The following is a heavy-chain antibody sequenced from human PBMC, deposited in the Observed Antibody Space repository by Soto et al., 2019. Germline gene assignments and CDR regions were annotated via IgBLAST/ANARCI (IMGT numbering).Heavy chain of an antibody. CDR1: GGSISSYY. CDR3: AREPPTGRWLDP. Sequence: SETLSLTCTVSGGSISSYYWSWIRQPPGKGLEWIGYIYYSGSTNYNPSLKSRVTISVDTSKNQFSLKLSSVTAADTAVYYCAREPPTGRWLDPWGQGTLVTVYS. D-gene: IGHD1-1*01. V-gene: IGHV4-59*01. CDR2: IYYSGST. J-gene: IGHJ5*02.